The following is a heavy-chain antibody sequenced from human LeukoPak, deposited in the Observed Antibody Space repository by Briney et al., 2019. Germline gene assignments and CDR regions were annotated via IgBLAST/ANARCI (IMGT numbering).Heavy chain of an antibody. Sequence: PGGSLRLSCAASGFTFDDYAKHWVRQAPGKGLEWVSGISWNSGSVGYADSVKRRFTISRDNAKNSLYLQMNSLRAEDTALYYCAKDIGLYEYYYMDVWGKGTAVTVSS. CDR2: ISWNSGSV. J-gene: IGHJ6*03. D-gene: IGHD3-3*01. V-gene: IGHV3-9*01. CDR1: GFTFDDYA. CDR3: AKDIGLYEYYYMDV.